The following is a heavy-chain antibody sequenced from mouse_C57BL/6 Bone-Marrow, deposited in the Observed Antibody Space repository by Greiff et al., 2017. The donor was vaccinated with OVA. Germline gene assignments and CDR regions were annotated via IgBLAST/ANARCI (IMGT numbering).Heavy chain of an antibody. CDR1: GFSLTSYG. D-gene: IGHD1-1*01. CDR3: AKSTVVPYYAMDY. CDR2: IWRGGST. Sequence: VMLVESGPGLVQPSQSLSITCTVSGFSLTSYGVHWVRQSPGKGLEWLGVIWRGGSTDYNAAFMSRLSITKDNSKSQVFFKMNSLQADDTAIYYCAKSTVVPYYAMDYWGQGTSVTVSS. J-gene: IGHJ4*01. V-gene: IGHV2-5*01.